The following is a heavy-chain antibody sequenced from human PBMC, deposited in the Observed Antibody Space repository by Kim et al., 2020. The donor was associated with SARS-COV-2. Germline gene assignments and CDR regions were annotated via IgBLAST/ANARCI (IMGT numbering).Heavy chain of an antibody. CDR3: ARVGYSGYDFGDY. V-gene: IGHV4-4*02. D-gene: IGHD5-12*01. J-gene: IGHJ4*02. Sequence: YNPSLKSRVTISVDKSKNRFSLKLSSVTAADTAVYYCARVGYSGYDFGDYWGQGTLVTVSS.